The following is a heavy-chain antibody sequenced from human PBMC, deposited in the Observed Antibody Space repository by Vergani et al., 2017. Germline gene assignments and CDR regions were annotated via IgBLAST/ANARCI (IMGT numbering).Heavy chain of an antibody. J-gene: IGHJ4*02. D-gene: IGHD3-3*01. CDR2: IYYSGST. Sequence: QLQLQESGPGLVKPSETLSLTCTVSGGSISSSSYYWGWIRQPPGKGLEWIGSIYYSGSTNYNPSLKSRVTISVDTSKNQFSLKLSSVTAADTAVYYCARGHYDFWSGYPPLDYWGQGTLVTVSS. V-gene: IGHV4-39*07. CDR3: ARGHYDFWSGYPPLDY. CDR1: GGSISSSSYY.